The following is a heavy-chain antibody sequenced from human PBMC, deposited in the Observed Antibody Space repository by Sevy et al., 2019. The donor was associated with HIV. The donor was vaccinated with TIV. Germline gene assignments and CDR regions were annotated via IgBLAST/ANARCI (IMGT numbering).Heavy chain of an antibody. Sequence: SETLSLTCAVYGGSFSGYYWSWIRQPPGKGLEWIGEINHSGSTNYNPSLKSRVTISVDTSKNQFSLKLSSVTAADTAVYYCARARDGYSWGWFDPWGQGTLVTVSS. V-gene: IGHV4-34*01. D-gene: IGHD4-4*01. CDR3: ARARDGYSWGWFDP. J-gene: IGHJ5*02. CDR2: INHSGST. CDR1: GGSFSGYY.